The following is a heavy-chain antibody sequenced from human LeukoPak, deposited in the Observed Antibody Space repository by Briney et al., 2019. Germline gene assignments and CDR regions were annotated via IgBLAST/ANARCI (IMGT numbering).Heavy chain of an antibody. CDR2: INSDGSST. CDR3: ARDSLYGSGSYKY. D-gene: IGHD3-10*01. Sequence: GGSLRLSCAASGFTFSSYSMNWVRQAPGKGLVWVSRINSDGSSTSYADSVKGRFTISRDNAKNSLYLQMNSLRAEDTAVYYCARDSLYGSGSYKYWGQGTLVTVSS. V-gene: IGHV3-74*01. CDR1: GFTFSSYS. J-gene: IGHJ4*02.